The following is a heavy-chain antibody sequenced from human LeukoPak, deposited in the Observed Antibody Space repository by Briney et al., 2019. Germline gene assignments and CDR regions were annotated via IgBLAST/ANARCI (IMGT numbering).Heavy chain of an antibody. J-gene: IGHJ4*02. D-gene: IGHD3-9*01. CDR3: GRFDGNSGY. CDR1: GYSISSGYY. CDR2: IYHSGST. V-gene: IGHV4-38-2*02. Sequence: KPSETLSLTCTVSGYSISSGYYWGWIRQPPGKGLEWIGSIYHSGSTYYSPSLESRLTISVDTSKNHFSLKLSSVTDADTAVYYCGRFDGNSGYWGQGTLVTVSS.